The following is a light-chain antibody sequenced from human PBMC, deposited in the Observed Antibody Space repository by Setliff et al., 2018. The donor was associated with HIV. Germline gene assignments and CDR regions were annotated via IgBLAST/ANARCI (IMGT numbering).Light chain of an antibody. J-gene: IGLJ1*01. Sequence: QSALTQPASVSGSPGQSITVSCTGTSSDVGAYNFVSWFQQYPGKAPKLMIYEVSNRPSGVSNRFSGSKSGNTASLTISGLQAEGEADYYCSSYTYISTPVFGSGTKVTVL. CDR3: SSYTYISTPV. CDR1: SSDVGAYNF. V-gene: IGLV2-14*01. CDR2: EVS.